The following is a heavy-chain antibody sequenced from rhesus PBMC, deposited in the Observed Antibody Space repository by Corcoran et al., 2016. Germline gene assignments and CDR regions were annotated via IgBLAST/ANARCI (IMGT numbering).Heavy chain of an antibody. D-gene: IGHD1-38*01. Sequence: QLQLQESGPGLVKPSETLSVTCAVSGGSISSSYWSWIRQAPGKGLEWNWYIYGSGSSTNYNPSLKSRVTLSGDTSKNQLSLKLSSGTAADTAVYYCARVKTWNFDYWGQGVLVTVSS. CDR2: IYGSGSST. V-gene: IGHV4-169*01. CDR1: GGSISSSY. J-gene: IGHJ4*01. CDR3: ARVKTWNFDY.